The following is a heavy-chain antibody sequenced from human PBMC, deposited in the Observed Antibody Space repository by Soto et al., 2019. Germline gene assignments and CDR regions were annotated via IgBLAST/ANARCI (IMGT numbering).Heavy chain of an antibody. V-gene: IGHV3-43*01. Sequence: GGSLRLSCAASGFTFDDYTMHWVRQAPGKGLEWVSLISWDGGSTYYADSVKGRFTISRDNSKNSLYLQMNSLRTEDTALYYCAKDITRGEGATRDYYGMDVWGQGTMVTVSS. CDR1: GFTFDDYT. CDR3: AKDITRGEGATRDYYGMDV. CDR2: ISWDGGST. J-gene: IGHJ6*02. D-gene: IGHD1-26*01.